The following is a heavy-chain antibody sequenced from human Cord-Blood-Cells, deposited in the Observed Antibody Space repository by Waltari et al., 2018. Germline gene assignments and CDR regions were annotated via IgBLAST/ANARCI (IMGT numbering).Heavy chain of an antibody. CDR2: INPSGGST. V-gene: IGHV1-46*01. CDR1: GYTFTRYY. D-gene: IGHD1-1*01. J-gene: IGHJ5*02. Sequence: QVQLVQSGAGVKKPGASVKVSCKASGYTFTRYYMHWVRQAPGQGLEWMGIINPSGGSTSYAQKFQGRVTMTRDTSTSTVYMELSSLRSEDTAVYYCARDRVVQLERRNNWFDPWGQGTLVTVSS. CDR3: ARDRVVQLERRNNWFDP.